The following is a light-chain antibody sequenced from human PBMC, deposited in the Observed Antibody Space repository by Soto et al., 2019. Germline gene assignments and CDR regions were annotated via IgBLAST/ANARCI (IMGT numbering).Light chain of an antibody. V-gene: IGKV1-39*01. CDR2: AAS. CDR1: QSISSY. J-gene: IGKJ4*01. Sequence: DIQMTQSPSSLSASVGDRVTITCRASQSISSYLNWYQQKPGKAPKLLIFAASSLQSGVPSRFSRSGSGTEFTLTISSLQPEDFATYYCHQSYSIPHTFGGGTRVEIK. CDR3: HQSYSIPHT.